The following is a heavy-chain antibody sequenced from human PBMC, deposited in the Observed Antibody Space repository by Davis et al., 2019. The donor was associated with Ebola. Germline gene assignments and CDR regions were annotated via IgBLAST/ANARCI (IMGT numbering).Heavy chain of an antibody. CDR2: INDSGST. CDR1: GGSFSGYY. D-gene: IGHD3-10*01. Sequence: GTLRLTCAVYGGSFSGYYWTWIRQPPGKGLEWIGEINDSGSTNYNPSLKSRVTISTDTSKNQFSLKLTSVTAADTAVYYCARGGAQTYHYGSGKYSFVYYFDYLGQGILVTVSS. J-gene: IGHJ4*02. CDR3: ARGGAQTYHYGSGKYSFVYYFDY. V-gene: IGHV4-34*01.